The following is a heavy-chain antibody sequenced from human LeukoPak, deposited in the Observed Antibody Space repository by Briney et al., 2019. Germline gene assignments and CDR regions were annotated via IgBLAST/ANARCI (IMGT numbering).Heavy chain of an antibody. Sequence: GGSLRLSCAASGFTFSSYGMHWVRQAPGKGLEWVAFIRYDGSNKYYADSVKGRFTISRDNSRNTLYLQMNSLRAEDTAVYYCAKEETYYDFWSGYRFDYWGQGTLVTVSS. D-gene: IGHD3-3*01. CDR3: AKEETYYDFWSGYRFDY. J-gene: IGHJ4*02. CDR1: GFTFSSYG. CDR2: IRYDGSNK. V-gene: IGHV3-30*02.